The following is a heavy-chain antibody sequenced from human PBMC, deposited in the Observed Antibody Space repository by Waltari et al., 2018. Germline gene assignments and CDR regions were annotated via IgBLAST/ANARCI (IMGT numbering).Heavy chain of an antibody. D-gene: IGHD5-12*01. Sequence: QVQLQESGPGLVKPSQTLSLTCTVSGGSISSGNYYWNWIRQPAGKGLEWVGRIYISGSTNYNPPLKSRVMISLDTSKSLFSLKLNSVSAADTAVYFCAREVRVYSGYEEDYYYGMDVWGQGTTVTVSS. J-gene: IGHJ6*02. CDR2: IYISGST. CDR3: AREVRVYSGYEEDYYYGMDV. CDR1: GGSISSGNYY. V-gene: IGHV4-61*02.